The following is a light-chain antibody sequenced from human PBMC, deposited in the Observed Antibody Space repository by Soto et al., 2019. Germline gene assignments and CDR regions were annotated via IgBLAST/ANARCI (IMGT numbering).Light chain of an antibody. CDR2: EAT. Sequence: QSALTQPASVSGSPGQSITISCTGTSSYFGTYNLVSWYQHHPGKAPKLLIYEATKRPPGVSDRFSGSKSGNTASLTISDLQTEDEADYYCCSNAGRPDVFGTGTKVTVL. J-gene: IGLJ1*01. CDR1: SSYFGTYNL. V-gene: IGLV2-23*01. CDR3: CSNAGRPDV.